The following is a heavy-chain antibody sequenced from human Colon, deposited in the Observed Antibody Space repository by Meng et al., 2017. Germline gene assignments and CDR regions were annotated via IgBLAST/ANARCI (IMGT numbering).Heavy chain of an antibody. CDR1: GFTFSDYW. CDR3: ARDRSIAAAGIDY. CDR2: IKSDGSSI. V-gene: IGHV3-74*01. J-gene: IGHJ4*02. D-gene: IGHD6-13*01. Sequence: VQLVGSGGGLVQPGGSLRLSCAGSGFTFSDYWMHWVRQAPGKGLVWVSRIKSDGSSISYADSVKGRFPISRDNAKNTLYLQMNSLRAEDTAVYYCARDRSIAAAGIDYWGQGTLVTVSS.